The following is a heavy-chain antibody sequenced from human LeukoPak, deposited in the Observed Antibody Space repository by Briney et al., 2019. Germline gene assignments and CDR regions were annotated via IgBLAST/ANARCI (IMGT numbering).Heavy chain of an antibody. CDR2: INHSGRT. D-gene: IGHD2-2*01. CDR3: ARDADCSSTSCYVGAFDI. CDR1: GGSFSGDY. J-gene: IGHJ3*02. V-gene: IGHV4-34*01. Sequence: SETLSLTCAVYGGSFSGDYWSWIRQPPGKGLEWIGEINHSGRTNYKPSLKSRVTISVDTSKNQFSLKLSSVTAADTAVYYCARDADCSSTSCYVGAFDIWGQGTMVTVSS.